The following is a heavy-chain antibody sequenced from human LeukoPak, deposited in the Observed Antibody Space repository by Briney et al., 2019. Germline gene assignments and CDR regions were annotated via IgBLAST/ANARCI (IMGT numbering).Heavy chain of an antibody. Sequence: SQTLSLTCTVSGGSISSGGYYWSWIRQPPGKGLEWIGYIYHSGSTYYNPSLKSRVTISVDRSKNQFSLKLSSVTAADTAVYYCARLAAASAYWGQGTLVTVSS. CDR2: IYHSGST. J-gene: IGHJ4*02. CDR3: ARLAAASAY. D-gene: IGHD6-13*01. CDR1: GGSISSGGYY. V-gene: IGHV4-30-2*02.